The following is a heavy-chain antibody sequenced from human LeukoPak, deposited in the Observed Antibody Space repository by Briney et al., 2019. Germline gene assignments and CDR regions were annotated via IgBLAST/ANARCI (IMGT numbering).Heavy chain of an antibody. Sequence: GGSLRLSCAPSGFTFSDYYMRCLREAPGGGVEGVSYISSSGSTIYYADPVKGRFTISRDNAKNSLYLQMNSLRAEDTAVYYCARGPVRKYGMDVWGQGTTVTVSS. CDR1: GFTFSDYY. J-gene: IGHJ6*02. CDR2: ISSSGSTI. CDR3: ARGPVRKYGMDV. D-gene: IGHD1-14*01. V-gene: IGHV3-11*01.